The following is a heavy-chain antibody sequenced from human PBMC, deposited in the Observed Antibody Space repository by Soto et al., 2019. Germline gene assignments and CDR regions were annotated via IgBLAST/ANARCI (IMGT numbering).Heavy chain of an antibody. CDR2: INHSGST. D-gene: IGHD2-15*01. J-gene: IGHJ5*02. CDR3: ACVCVAAWLDP. Sequence: SETLSLTCAVYGGSFSGYYWSWIRQPPGKGLEWIGEINHSGSTNYNPSLKSRVTISVDTSKNQFSLKLSSVTAADTAVYYCACVCVAAWLDPSGEGTLVTGSS. CDR1: GGSFSGYY. V-gene: IGHV4-34*01.